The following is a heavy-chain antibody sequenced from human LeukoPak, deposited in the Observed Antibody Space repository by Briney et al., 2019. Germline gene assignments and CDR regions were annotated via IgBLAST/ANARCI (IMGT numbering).Heavy chain of an antibody. CDR1: GFTFSSYG. Sequence: PGGSLRLSCTASGFTFSSYGMHWVRQAPGKGLEWVGFIRFDGSDKYYGDSVKGRFTISRDNSKNTLYLQMNSLRGEDTAVYYCVKFRGQLLSSYYFDYWGQGTLVTVSS. CDR3: VKFRGQLLSSYYFDY. CDR2: IRFDGSDK. J-gene: IGHJ4*02. V-gene: IGHV3-30*02. D-gene: IGHD2-2*01.